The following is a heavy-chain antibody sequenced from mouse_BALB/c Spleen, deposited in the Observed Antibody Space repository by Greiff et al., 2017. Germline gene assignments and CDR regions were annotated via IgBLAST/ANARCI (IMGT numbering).Heavy chain of an antibody. V-gene: IGHV1-82*01. D-gene: IGHD1-1*01. J-gene: IGHJ2*01. CDR2: IYPGDGDT. Sequence: QVQLQQSGPELVKPGASVKISCKASGYAFSSSWMNWVQQRPGQGLEWIGRIYPGDGDTNYNGKFKGKFTLTADKYSSTDYMQLSSLTSVDSAVYFCLIYYYGSSYGFDYWGQGTPLTVSS. CDR3: LIYYYGSSYGFDY. CDR1: GYAFSSSW.